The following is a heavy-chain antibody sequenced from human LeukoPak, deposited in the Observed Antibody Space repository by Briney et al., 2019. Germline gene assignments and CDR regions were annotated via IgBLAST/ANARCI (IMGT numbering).Heavy chain of an antibody. CDR3: ARYHFGIANWFDP. Sequence: PSETLSLTCTVSGGSISSYYWSWIRQPPGKGLEWIGYIYYSGSTNYNPSLKSRVTISVDTSKNQFSLKLSSVTAADTAVYYCARYHFGIANWFDPWGQGTLVTVSS. D-gene: IGHD1-14*01. CDR1: GGSISSYY. CDR2: IYYSGST. J-gene: IGHJ5*02. V-gene: IGHV4-59*01.